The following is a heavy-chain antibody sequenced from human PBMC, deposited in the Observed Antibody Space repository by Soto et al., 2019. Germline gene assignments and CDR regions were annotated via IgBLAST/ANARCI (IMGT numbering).Heavy chain of an antibody. V-gene: IGHV1-69*02. J-gene: IGHJ3*02. Sequence: SVKVSCKASGGTFSSYTISWVRQAPGQGLEWMGRIIPILGIANYAQKSQGRVAITADKSTSTAYMELSSLRSEDTAVYYCARSTDYGDYNDAFDIWGQGTMVTVSS. CDR2: IIPILGIA. CDR3: ARSTDYGDYNDAFDI. CDR1: GGTFSSYT. D-gene: IGHD4-17*01.